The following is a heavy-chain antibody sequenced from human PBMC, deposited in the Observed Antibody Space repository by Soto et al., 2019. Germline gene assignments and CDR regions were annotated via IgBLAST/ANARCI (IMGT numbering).Heavy chain of an antibody. CDR3: ARRVVAPVAAFDY. J-gene: IGHJ4*02. V-gene: IGHV4-38-2*02. CDR2: VYQSGKT. CDR1: GYSISSGHF. Sequence: SETLSLTCTVSGYSISSGHFWGWIRQPPGKGLEWIASVYQSGKTNYNPSLKSRVTISVDTSKNQVSLKLSSVTAADTAVYYCARRVVAPVAAFDYWGQGTLVTVSS. D-gene: IGHD2-15*01.